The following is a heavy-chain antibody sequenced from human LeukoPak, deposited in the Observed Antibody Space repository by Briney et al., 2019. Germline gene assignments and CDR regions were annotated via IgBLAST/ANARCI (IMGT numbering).Heavy chain of an antibody. CDR3: AKEVIVVVTKYIHYGMDV. V-gene: IGHV4-4*07. CDR1: GGSVRNYY. CDR2: IYTNGTT. J-gene: IGHJ6*02. D-gene: IGHD2-15*01. Sequence: PSETLSLTCIVSGGSVRNYYWTWIRQPAGKGLQWIGRIYTNGTTNYSPSLKSRVTMSVDMSKNQFSLKLTSVTAADTAVYYCAKEVIVVVTKYIHYGMDVWGQGTTVTVSS.